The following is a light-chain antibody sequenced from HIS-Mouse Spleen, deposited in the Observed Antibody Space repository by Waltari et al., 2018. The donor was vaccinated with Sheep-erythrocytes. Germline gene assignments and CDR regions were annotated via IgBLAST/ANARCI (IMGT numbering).Light chain of an antibody. CDR3: SSYAGSNIVV. CDR2: EVS. J-gene: IGLJ2*01. CDR1: STDVGGYNY. Sequence: QSALTQPPSASGSPGQSVTLSCTGTSTDVGGYNYVSWYQHNPGKAPKLMIYEVSKRPSGVPDRFSGSKSGNTASLTVSGLQAEDEADYYCSSYAGSNIVVFGGGTKLTVL. V-gene: IGLV2-8*01.